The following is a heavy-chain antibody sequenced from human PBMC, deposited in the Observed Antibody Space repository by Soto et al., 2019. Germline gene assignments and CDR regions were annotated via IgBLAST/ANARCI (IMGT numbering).Heavy chain of an antibody. Sequence: GGSLRLCCAASGFTFSSYAMSWVRQAPGKGLEWVSAISGSGGSTYYADSVKGRFTISRDDSKSIAYLQMNSLKTEDTAVYYCTRDRGGSWYGGYYYYYYMDVWGKGTTVTVSS. J-gene: IGHJ6*03. CDR3: TRDRGGSWYGGYYYYYYMDV. D-gene: IGHD6-13*01. CDR1: GFTFSSYA. V-gene: IGHV3-23*01. CDR2: ISGSGGST.